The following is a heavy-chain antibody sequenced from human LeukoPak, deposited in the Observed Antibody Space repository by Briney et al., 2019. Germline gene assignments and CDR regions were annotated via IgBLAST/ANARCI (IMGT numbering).Heavy chain of an antibody. V-gene: IGHV1-2*02. J-gene: IGHJ6*02. D-gene: IGHD3-16*01. CDR1: GYTFTAYY. Sequence: ASVKVSCKASGYTFTAYYIHWVRQAPGQGLEWLGWVNPNSGGTNLAQKFLGRVTMTTDTSFNTASLELSRLRSGDTAVYYCARSAMGPRDYCYYAMDVWGQGTTVTVSS. CDR3: ARSAMGPRDYCYYAMDV. CDR2: VNPNSGGT.